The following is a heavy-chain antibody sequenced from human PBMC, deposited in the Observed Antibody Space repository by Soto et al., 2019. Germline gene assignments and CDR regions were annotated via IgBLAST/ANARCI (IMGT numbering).Heavy chain of an antibody. CDR2: MYYTGIT. D-gene: IGHD2-21*02. Sequence: QVQLQESGPGLVKPSQTLSLTCTVSGGSISSDDHYWSWIRQSPGKGLEWIGYMYYTGITFYKPSLKSRLTISLDTSKNQFSLKLRSVTAADTAVYYGATYVVVTAIGMGWFDPWGRGTLVTVSS. J-gene: IGHJ5*02. CDR1: GGSISSDDHY. V-gene: IGHV4-30-4*01. CDR3: ATYVVVTAIGMGWFDP.